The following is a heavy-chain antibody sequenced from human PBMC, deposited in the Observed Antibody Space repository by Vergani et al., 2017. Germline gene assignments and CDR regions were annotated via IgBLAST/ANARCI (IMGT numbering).Heavy chain of an antibody. J-gene: IGHJ5*02. CDR3: AGIRDYDFWSGPKGHWFDP. CDR1: GGTFSSYA. D-gene: IGHD3-3*01. V-gene: IGHV1-69*04. Sequence: QVQLVQSGAEVKKPGSSVKVSCKASGGTFSSYAISWVRQAPGQGLEWMGRIIPILGIANYAQKFQGRVTITADKSTSTAYMELSSLRSEDTAVDYCAGIRDYDFWSGPKGHWFDPWGQGTLVTVSS. CDR2: IIPILGIA.